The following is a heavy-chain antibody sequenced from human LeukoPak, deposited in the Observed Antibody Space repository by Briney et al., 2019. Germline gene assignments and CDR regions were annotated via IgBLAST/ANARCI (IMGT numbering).Heavy chain of an antibody. CDR2: INHSGST. CDR3: ARVRRWLHRLLDY. D-gene: IGHD5-24*01. Sequence: PSETLSLTCAVYGGSFSGYYWSWIRQPPGKGLEWIGEINHSGSTNYNPSLKSRVTISVDTSKNQFSLKLSSVTAADTPVYYCARVRRWLHRLLDYWGQGTLVTVSS. CDR1: GGSFSGYY. V-gene: IGHV4-34*01. J-gene: IGHJ4*02.